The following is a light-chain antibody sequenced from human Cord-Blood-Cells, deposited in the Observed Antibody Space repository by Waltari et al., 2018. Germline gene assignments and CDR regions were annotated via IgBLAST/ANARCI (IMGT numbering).Light chain of an antibody. J-gene: IGLJ1*01. CDR2: EGS. Sequence: QSALTQPASVSGSPGQSITISCTGTSSDVGSYNLVSWYQQHPGKAPKLRIYEGSKRPSGVSKRFSGSKYGNTASLTISGLQAEDEADYYCCSYAGSSTYVFGTGTKVTVL. V-gene: IGLV2-23*01. CDR1: SSDVGSYNL. CDR3: CSYAGSSTYV.